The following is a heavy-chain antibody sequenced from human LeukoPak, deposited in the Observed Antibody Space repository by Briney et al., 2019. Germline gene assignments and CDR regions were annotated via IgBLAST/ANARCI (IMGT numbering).Heavy chain of an antibody. V-gene: IGHV4-30-4*01. CDR1: GGSNSSGDYY. J-gene: IGHJ4*02. CDR3: ARVRDSSGYYLDY. CDR2: IYYSGST. D-gene: IGHD3-22*01. Sequence: SETLSLTCTVSGGSNSSGDYYWSWIRQPPGKGLEWIGYIYYSGSTYYNPSLKSRVTISVDTSKNQFSLKLSSVTAADTAVYYCARVRDSSGYYLDYWGQGTLVTVSS.